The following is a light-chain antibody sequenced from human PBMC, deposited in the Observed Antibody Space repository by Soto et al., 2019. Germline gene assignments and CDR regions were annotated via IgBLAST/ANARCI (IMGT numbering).Light chain of an antibody. CDR1: SSDVGGYSY. V-gene: IGLV2-14*01. Sequence: QSVLTQPASVSGSPGQSITISCTGTSSDVGGYSYVSWYQQHPGKAPKLMIYEVSNRPSGVSNRFSGSKSGNTASLTISGLQPEDEAGYYGSSYTSSSTPVFGGGTQLTVL. J-gene: IGLJ2*01. CDR2: EVS. CDR3: SSYTSSSTPV.